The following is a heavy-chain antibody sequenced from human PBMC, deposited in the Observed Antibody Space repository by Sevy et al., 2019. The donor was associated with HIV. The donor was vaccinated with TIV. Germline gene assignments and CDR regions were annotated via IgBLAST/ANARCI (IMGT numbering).Heavy chain of an antibody. J-gene: IGHJ3*02. CDR1: GGSISSSSYY. V-gene: IGHV4-39*01. D-gene: IGHD1-26*01. CDR3: ARPYSGGAFDI. Sequence: SETLSLTCTVSGGSISSSSYYWGWIRQPPGKGLEWIGSIYYSGSTYYNPSLKSRVTISVDTSKNQFSLKLSPVTAADTAVYYCARPYSGGAFDIWGQGTMVTVSS. CDR2: IYYSGST.